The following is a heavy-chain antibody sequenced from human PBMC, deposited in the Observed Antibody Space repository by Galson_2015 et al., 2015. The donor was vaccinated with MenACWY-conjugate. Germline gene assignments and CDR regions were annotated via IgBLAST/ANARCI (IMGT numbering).Heavy chain of an antibody. CDR3: VRESTSLTTFGMDV. V-gene: IGHV3-74*01. J-gene: IGHJ6*02. CDR1: GFTFSSYW. D-gene: IGHD4-17*01. CDR2: IYDGGSGT. Sequence: SLRLSCAASGFTFSSYWMHWVRQPPGKGLVWVSRIYDGGSGTTYADSVKGRFTISRDNAKNTLYLQLSSLRAEDTAVYYCVRESTSLTTFGMDVWGQGTTVTVSS.